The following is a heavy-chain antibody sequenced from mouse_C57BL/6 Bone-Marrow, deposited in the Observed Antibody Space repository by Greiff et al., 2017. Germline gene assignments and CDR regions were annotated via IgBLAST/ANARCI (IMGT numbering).Heavy chain of an antibody. J-gene: IGHJ2*01. Sequence: QVQLQQSGAELVRPGTSVKVSCKASGYAFTNYLIEWVKQRPGQGLEWIGVINPGSGGTNYNEKFKGKATLTADKSSSTAYMQLSSLTSEDSAVYFCVVIYFDYWGQGTTRTVSS. CDR2: INPGSGGT. V-gene: IGHV1-54*01. CDR1: GYAFTNYL. CDR3: VVIYFDY. D-gene: IGHD2-2*01.